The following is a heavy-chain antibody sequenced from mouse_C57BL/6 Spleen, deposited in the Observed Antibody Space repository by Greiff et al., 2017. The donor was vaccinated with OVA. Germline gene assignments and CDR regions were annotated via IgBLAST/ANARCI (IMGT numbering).Heavy chain of an antibody. Sequence: EVKVEESGGGLVQPGGSMKLSCVASGFTFSNYWMNWVRQSPEKGLEWVAQIRLKSDNYATHYAESVKGRFTISRDDSKSSVYLQMNNLRAEDTGIYYCTVRAAQADFDYWGQGTTLTVSS. V-gene: IGHV6-3*01. J-gene: IGHJ2*01. CDR1: GFTFSNYW. CDR2: IRLKSDNYAT. D-gene: IGHD3-2*02. CDR3: TVRAAQADFDY.